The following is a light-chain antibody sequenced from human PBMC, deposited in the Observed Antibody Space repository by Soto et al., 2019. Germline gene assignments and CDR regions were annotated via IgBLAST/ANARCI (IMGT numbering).Light chain of an antibody. CDR3: QQYDNRSLT. CDR2: DAS. J-gene: IGKJ4*01. V-gene: IGKV1-33*01. Sequence: DIQMTQSPSSLSASVGDRVTITCQASQDISKYLNWYQQKGGKAPKLLIYDASTLETGVPSRFIGSRSWTDYTFPISSLQHEDIAAYYCQQYDNRSLTFGGGTKVDIK. CDR1: QDISKY.